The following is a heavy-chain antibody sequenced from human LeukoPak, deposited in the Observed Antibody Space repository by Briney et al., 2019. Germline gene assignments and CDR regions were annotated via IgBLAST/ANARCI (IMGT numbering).Heavy chain of an antibody. V-gene: IGHV4-59*01. D-gene: IGHD2-15*01. CDR2: IYYSGST. CDR1: GGSISSYY. J-gene: IGHJ4*02. CDR3: AGDSRWELLAFDY. Sequence: SETLSLTCTVSGGSISSYYWSWIRQPPGKGLEWIGYIYYSGSTNYNPSLKSRVIISVDTSKNQFSLKLSSVTAADTAVYYCAGDSRWELLAFDYWGQGTLVTVSS.